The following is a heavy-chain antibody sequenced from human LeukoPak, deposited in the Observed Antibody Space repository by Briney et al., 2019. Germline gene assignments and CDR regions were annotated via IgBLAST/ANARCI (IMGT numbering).Heavy chain of an antibody. CDR2: ISSSSSTI. CDR1: GFTFSSYS. CDR3: AKGARFVWSGNPHADY. Sequence: GGSLRLSCAASGFTFSSYSMNWVRQAPGKGLEWVSYISSSSSTIYYADSVKGRFTISRDNAKNSLYLQMNSLRAEDTAVYYCAKGARFVWSGNPHADYWGQGTLVTVSS. D-gene: IGHD3-3*01. V-gene: IGHV3-48*01. J-gene: IGHJ4*02.